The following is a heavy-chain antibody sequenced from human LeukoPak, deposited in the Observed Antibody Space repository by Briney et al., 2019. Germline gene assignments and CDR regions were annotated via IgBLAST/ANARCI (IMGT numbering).Heavy chain of an antibody. CDR3: AKEGYSDSSGAFDS. Sequence: VGSLRLSCAASGFTFSSYAMNWVRQAPGKGLEWVSGVTGRGGTTFYADSVRGRFTISRDNSKNTVYLQLNSLRAEDTAIYFCAKEGYSDSSGAFDSWGQGTLVTVSS. J-gene: IGHJ4*02. CDR2: VTGRGGTT. CDR1: GFTFSSYA. V-gene: IGHV3-23*01. D-gene: IGHD3-22*01.